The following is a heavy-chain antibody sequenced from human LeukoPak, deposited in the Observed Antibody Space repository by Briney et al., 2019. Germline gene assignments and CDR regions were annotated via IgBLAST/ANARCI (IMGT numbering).Heavy chain of an antibody. CDR3: ARDRAIAAADLTWFDP. J-gene: IGHJ5*02. CDR1: GYTFTSYA. CDR2: INAGNGNT. Sequence: ASVKVSCKASGYTFTSYAMHWVRQAPGQRLEWMGWINAGNGNTKYSQKFQGRVTITRDTSASTAYMELSSLRSEDTAVYYCARDRAIAAADLTWFDPWGQGTLATVSS. V-gene: IGHV1-3*01. D-gene: IGHD6-13*01.